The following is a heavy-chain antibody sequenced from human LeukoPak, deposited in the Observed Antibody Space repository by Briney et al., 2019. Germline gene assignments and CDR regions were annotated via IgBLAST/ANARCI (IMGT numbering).Heavy chain of an antibody. V-gene: IGHV4-38-2*01. D-gene: IGHD4-17*01. J-gene: IGHJ5*02. CDR3: ARSNGDYNWFDP. Sequence: PSETLSLTCAVSGYSISSGYYWGWIRPPPGKGLEWIGTIYYSGSTYYNPSLKSRVTISVDTSENQFSLKLSSVTAADTAVYYCARSNGDYNWFDPWGQGTLVTVSS. CDR1: GYSISSGYY. CDR2: IYYSGST.